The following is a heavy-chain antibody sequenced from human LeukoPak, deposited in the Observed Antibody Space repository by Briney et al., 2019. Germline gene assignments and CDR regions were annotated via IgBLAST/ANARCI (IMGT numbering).Heavy chain of an antibody. CDR1: GCTSSSYA. D-gene: IGHD2-15*01. V-gene: IGHV1-69*13. Sequence: ASVKVSCKASGCTSSSYAFSWVRQAPGQGLEWMGGIIPIFGTANYAQKFQGRVTITADESTSTAYTELSSLRSEDTAVYYCARAEGYCSGGRCYSSFDYWGQGTLVTVSS. J-gene: IGHJ4*02. CDR2: IIPIFGTA. CDR3: ARAEGYCSGGRCYSSFDY.